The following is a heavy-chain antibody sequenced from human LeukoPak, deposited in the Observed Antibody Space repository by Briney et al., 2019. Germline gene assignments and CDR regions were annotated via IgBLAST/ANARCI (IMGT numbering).Heavy chain of an antibody. Sequence: GGSLRLSCAASGFTFSSYGMHWVRQAPGKGLEWVAFIQNDGNTEHYADSVKGRFTISRDISKNTVYLRMNSLRAEDTAVYYCAKDHPVFDYWGQGTLVTVSS. J-gene: IGHJ4*02. CDR3: AKDHPVFDY. V-gene: IGHV3-30*02. CDR2: IQNDGNTE. CDR1: GFTFSSYG.